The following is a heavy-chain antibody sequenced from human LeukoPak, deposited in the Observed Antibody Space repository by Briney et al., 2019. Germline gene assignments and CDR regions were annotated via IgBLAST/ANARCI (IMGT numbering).Heavy chain of an antibody. V-gene: IGHV4-59*08. CDR1: GGSISSYY. Sequence: PSETLSPTCTVSGGSISSYYWSWIRQPPGKGLEWIGYIYYSGSTNYNPSLKSRVTISVDTSKNQFSLKLSSVTAAGTAVYYCARQALTGWQQLFDYWGQGTLVTVSS. CDR3: ARQALTGWQQLFDY. J-gene: IGHJ4*02. D-gene: IGHD6-13*01. CDR2: IYYSGST.